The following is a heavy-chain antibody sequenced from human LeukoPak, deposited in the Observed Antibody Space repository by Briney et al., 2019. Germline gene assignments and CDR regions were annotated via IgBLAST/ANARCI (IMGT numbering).Heavy chain of an antibody. CDR3: ARAVDYGDFYPSPFDY. CDR2: IYSGGST. CDR1: GFTVSSNY. D-gene: IGHD4-17*01. V-gene: IGHV3-66*01. Sequence: PGGSLRLSCAASGFTVSSNYMSWVRQAPGKGLEWVSVIYSGGSTYYADPVKGRFTISRDNSKNTLYLQMNSLRAEDTAVYYCARAVDYGDFYPSPFDYWGQGTLVTVSS. J-gene: IGHJ4*02.